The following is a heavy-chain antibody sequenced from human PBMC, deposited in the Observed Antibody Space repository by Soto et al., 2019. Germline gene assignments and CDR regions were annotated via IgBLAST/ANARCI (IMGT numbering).Heavy chain of an antibody. CDR2: ISGSGGST. J-gene: IGHJ4*02. Sequence: GGSLNLSCAASGFNFSSYAMSWVRTAQGKGLEWVSAISGSGGSTYYADSVKGRFTISRDNSKNTLYLQMNSLRAEDTAVYYCAKGITVRYYFDYWGQGTLVTVSS. D-gene: IGHD4-17*01. CDR3: AKGITVRYYFDY. V-gene: IGHV3-23*01. CDR1: GFNFSSYA.